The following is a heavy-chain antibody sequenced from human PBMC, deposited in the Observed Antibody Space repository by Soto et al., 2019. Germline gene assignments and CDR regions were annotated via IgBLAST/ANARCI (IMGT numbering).Heavy chain of an antibody. D-gene: IGHD3-22*01. V-gene: IGHV1-46*01. CDR3: ARDHESSGYFPPARYYGMDV. CDR2: INPSGGGT. CDR1: GYTFTSYY. J-gene: IGHJ6*02. Sequence: GASVKVSCKASGYTFTSYYVHWVRQAPGQGLEWMGIINPSGGGTSYAQKFQGRVIMTRDTSTTTVYMELSSLRSADTAVYYCARDHESSGYFPPARYYGMDVWGQGTTVTVSS.